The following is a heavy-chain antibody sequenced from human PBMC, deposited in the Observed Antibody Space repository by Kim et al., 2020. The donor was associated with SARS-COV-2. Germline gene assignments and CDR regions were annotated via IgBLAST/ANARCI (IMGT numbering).Heavy chain of an antibody. D-gene: IGHD4-17*01. Sequence: NPSLKSRVTISIDTSKNQFSLKLSSVTAADTAVYYCARDHYGGNSGIDYWGQGTLVTVSS. CDR3: ARDHYGGNSGIDY. V-gene: IGHV4-31*02. J-gene: IGHJ4*02.